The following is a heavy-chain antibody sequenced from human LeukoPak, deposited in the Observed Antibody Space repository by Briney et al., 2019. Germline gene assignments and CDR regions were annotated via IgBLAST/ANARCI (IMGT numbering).Heavy chain of an antibody. J-gene: IGHJ4*02. CDR2: ISSSGGTI. CDR3: ARARGYSFGYYYFDY. Sequence: AGGSLRLCCAASGFIFSDYYMSWIRQAPGKGLEWVSYISSSGGTIYYADSVEGRFTISRDNAKNSLYLQMNSLRAEDTAVYYCARARGYSFGYYYFDYWGQGSLVTVSS. CDR1: GFIFSDYY. D-gene: IGHD5-18*01. V-gene: IGHV3-11*01.